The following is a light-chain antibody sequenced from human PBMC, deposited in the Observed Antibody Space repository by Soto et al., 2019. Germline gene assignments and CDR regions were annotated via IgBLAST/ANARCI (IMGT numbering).Light chain of an antibody. Sequence: SGLTQPVSGCGSTGQTSNISSTGTSSDVGSYNLVSWYQHHPGKAPKLMIYEGSKRPSGVSNRFSGSKSGNTASLTISGLQAEDEADYYCCSYAGSSTFYVFGTGSKVTVL. CDR2: EGS. CDR1: SSDVGSYNL. J-gene: IGLJ1*01. CDR3: CSYAGSSTFYV. V-gene: IGLV2-23*03.